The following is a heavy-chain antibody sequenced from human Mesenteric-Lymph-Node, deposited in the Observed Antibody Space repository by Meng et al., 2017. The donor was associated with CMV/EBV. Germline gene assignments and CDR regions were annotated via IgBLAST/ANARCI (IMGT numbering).Heavy chain of an antibody. J-gene: IGHJ4*02. CDR1: GGAFSGYY. D-gene: IGHD3-9*01. CDR2: INHSGST. CDR3: ARGSSYDILTGYFDY. Sequence: QVHLHQGGRRLFKSSGTLCVTCAVYGGAFSGYYWNWIRQSPEKGLEWIGEINHSGSTTYNPSFTSRIIISVDTSTNQISLNMSSVTAADTAVYYCARGSSYDILTGYFDYWGQGALVTVSS. V-gene: IGHV4-34*01.